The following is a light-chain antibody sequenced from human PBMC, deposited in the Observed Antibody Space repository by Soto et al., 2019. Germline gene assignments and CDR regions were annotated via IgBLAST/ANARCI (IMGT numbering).Light chain of an antibody. V-gene: IGKV3-15*01. CDR3: QQHNNWPPT. CDR1: QSISIN. CDR2: GAS. Sequence: EIVMTPSPATLSVSPGERATLSCRASQSISINLAWYQRKPGQSPRLLFSGASTRATGVPARFSGSGSGTEFTLSISSLQSEDFAVYYCQQHNNWPPTFGQGTKVEIK. J-gene: IGKJ1*01.